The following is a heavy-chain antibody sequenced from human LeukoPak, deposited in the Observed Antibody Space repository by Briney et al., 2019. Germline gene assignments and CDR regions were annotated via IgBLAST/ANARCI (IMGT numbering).Heavy chain of an antibody. CDR2: ISNSGGST. CDR1: GFTFSSYS. J-gene: IGHJ4*02. V-gene: IGHV3-23*01. D-gene: IGHD3-10*01. Sequence: GGSLRLSCGASGFTFSSYSMTWVRQAPGRGLEWVSSISNSGGSTYYADSVKGRSTISRDNSKNTPYLQMNSLGAEDSAVYYCAKYRGNVFDYWGQGTLVTVSS. CDR3: AKYRGNVFDY.